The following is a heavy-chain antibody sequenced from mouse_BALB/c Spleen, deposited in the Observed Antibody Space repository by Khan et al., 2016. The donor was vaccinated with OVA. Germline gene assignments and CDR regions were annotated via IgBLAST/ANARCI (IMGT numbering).Heavy chain of an antibody. CDR2: ISYSGNT. J-gene: IGHJ2*01. V-gene: IGHV3-2*02. Sequence: EVQLVESGPGLVKPSQSLSLTCTVTGYSITSDYAWNWIRQFPGNKLEWMGYISYSGNTKYNPSLKSRISITRDTSENQFFLQLNSVTIEDTATYYCAIIYGGDFDYWGQGTTLTVSS. D-gene: IGHD1-1*01. CDR1: GYSITSDYA. CDR3: AIIYGGDFDY.